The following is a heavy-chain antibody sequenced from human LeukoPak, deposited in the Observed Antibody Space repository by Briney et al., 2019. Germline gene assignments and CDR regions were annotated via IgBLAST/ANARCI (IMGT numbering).Heavy chain of an antibody. CDR3: ARGPNYSNYGSDYYYYMDV. Sequence: GASVTVSFTSSGYTFTNYDINWVRQATGQGLEWMGWMNPQSGNTGYAQKFQGRVTITRDTSITTAYMELSSLRSEDTAVCYCARGPNYSNYGSDYYYYMDVWGKGTTVTVSS. V-gene: IGHV1-8*03. D-gene: IGHD4-11*01. J-gene: IGHJ6*03. CDR1: GYTFTNYD. CDR2: MNPQSGNT.